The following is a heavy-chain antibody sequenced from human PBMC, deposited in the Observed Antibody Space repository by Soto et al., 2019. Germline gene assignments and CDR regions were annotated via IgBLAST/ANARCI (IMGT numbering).Heavy chain of an antibody. CDR3: ARYQGSGFLEWLSGGWFDP. V-gene: IGHV1-18*01. Sequence: ASVKVSCKASGYTFTSYGISWVRQAPGQGLEWMGWISAYSGNTNYAQKLQGRVTMTTDTSTSTAYMELRSLRSDDTAVYNCARYQGSGFLEWLSGGWFDPWGHGTLVTVSS. D-gene: IGHD3-3*01. CDR2: ISAYSGNT. J-gene: IGHJ5*02. CDR1: GYTFTSYG.